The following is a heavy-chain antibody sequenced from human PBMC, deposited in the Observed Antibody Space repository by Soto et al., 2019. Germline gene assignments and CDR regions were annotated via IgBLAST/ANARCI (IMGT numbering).Heavy chain of an antibody. CDR3: AASSGSYYGDAFDI. Sequence: ASVKVSCKASGFTFTSSAVQWVRQARGRRLEWIGWIVVGSGNTNYAQKFQERVTITRDMSTSTAYMELSSLRSEDTAVYYCAASSGSYYGDAFDIWGQGTMVTVSS. V-gene: IGHV1-58*01. CDR2: IVVGSGNT. CDR1: GFTFTSSA. D-gene: IGHD1-26*01. J-gene: IGHJ3*02.